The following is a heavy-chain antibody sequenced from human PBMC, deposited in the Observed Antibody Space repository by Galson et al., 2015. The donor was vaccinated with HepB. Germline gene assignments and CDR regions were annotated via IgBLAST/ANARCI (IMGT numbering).Heavy chain of an antibody. D-gene: IGHD3-9*01. CDR3: TRHVPPDWFNLNDAFDI. J-gene: IGHJ3*02. CDR1: GFTFSGSA. V-gene: IGHV3-73*01. CDR2: IRSKANSYAT. Sequence: SLRLSCAASGFTFSGSAMHWVRQASGKGLEWVGRIRSKANSYATAYAASVKGRFTISRDDSKNTAYLQMNSLKTEDTAVYYCTRHVPPDWFNLNDAFDIWGQGTMVTVSS.